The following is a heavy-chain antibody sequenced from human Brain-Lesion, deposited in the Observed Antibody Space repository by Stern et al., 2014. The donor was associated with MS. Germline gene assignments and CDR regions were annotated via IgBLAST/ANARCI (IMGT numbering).Heavy chain of an antibody. CDR1: GGSVSSTSYA. D-gene: IGHD2-15*01. Sequence: QLVQSGPGLVKPSETLSLTCTVAGGSVSSTSYAWAWIRQPPGKGLEWIGTIYYSGNTYYRPSLKSRLPISLDPSTNQFSLQLRFVTAADTAVYYCAGEEDIRYCSGGSCTGNWFDPWGQGTLVTVSS. CDR3: AGEEDIRYCSGGSCTGNWFDP. V-gene: IGHV4-39*01. CDR2: IYYSGNT. J-gene: IGHJ5*02.